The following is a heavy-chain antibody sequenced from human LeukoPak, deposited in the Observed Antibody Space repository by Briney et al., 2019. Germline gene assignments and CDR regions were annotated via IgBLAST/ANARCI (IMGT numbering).Heavy chain of an antibody. Sequence: TGGSLRLSGAASGFTFSSESMSWGRQAAGKGLEWGSSISSSSSYIYYADSVKGRFTISRDNAKNSLYLQMNSLRAEDTAVYYCARGRVVRGYMGYWGQGTLVTVSS. CDR1: GFTFSSES. CDR3: ARGRVVRGYMGY. D-gene: IGHD3-10*01. CDR2: ISSSSSYI. J-gene: IGHJ4*02. V-gene: IGHV3-21*01.